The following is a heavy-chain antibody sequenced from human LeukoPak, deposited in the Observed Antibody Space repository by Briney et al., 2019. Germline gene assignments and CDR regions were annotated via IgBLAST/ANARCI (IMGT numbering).Heavy chain of an antibody. CDR2: ISGSDGGT. CDR3: VKDLTGTWSFDY. Sequence: PGGSLRLSCAASGFTFSSYTMSWVRQAPGKGLEWVSAISGSDGGTYYADSVKGRFTISRDNSKNALYLQLTSPRLEDTALYYCVKDLTGTWSFDYWGQGTLVTVSS. D-gene: IGHD3-9*01. J-gene: IGHJ4*02. V-gene: IGHV3-23*01. CDR1: GFTFSSYT.